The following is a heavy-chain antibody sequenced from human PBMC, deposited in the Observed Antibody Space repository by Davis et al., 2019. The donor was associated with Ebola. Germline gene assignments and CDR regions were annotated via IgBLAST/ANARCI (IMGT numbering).Heavy chain of an antibody. CDR1: GGSISSSSYY. D-gene: IGHD3-3*01. J-gene: IGHJ6*02. Sequence: SETLSLTCTVSGGSISSSSYYWGWIRQPPGKGLEWIGEISQSGSTNYNPSLKSRVTISVDKSKNQFSLKLSSVTAADTAVYYCARGTIFGVVRYYYYGMDVWGQGTTVTVSS. V-gene: IGHV4-39*07. CDR3: ARGTIFGVVRYYYYGMDV. CDR2: ISQSGST.